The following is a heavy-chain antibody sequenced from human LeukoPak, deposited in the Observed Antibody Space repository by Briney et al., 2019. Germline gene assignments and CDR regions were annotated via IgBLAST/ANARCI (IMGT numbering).Heavy chain of an antibody. D-gene: IGHD3-22*01. CDR3: AKDFESGNYYDSSGYYYLVFFDY. CDR1: GFTFSSYA. Sequence: GGSLRLSCAASGFTFSSYAMSWVRQAPGKGLEWVSAISGSGGSTYYADSVKGRFTISRDNPKNTLYLQMNSLRAEDTAVYYCAKDFESGNYYDSSGYYYLVFFDYWGQGTLVTVSS. V-gene: IGHV3-23*01. J-gene: IGHJ4*02. CDR2: ISGSGGST.